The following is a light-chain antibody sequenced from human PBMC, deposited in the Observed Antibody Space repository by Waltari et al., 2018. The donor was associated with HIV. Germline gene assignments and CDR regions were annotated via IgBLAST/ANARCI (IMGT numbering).Light chain of an antibody. CDR2: DNN. Sequence: QPVLTQPPSVSAAPGQKVTISCSGSSSNIGNNFVSWYQQLPGTAPKLLIYDNNKRPSGIPDRFSGSKSGTSATLGITGLQTGDEADYYCGTWDSSLSAGLFGGGTKLTVL. CDR1: SSNIGNNF. J-gene: IGLJ3*02. V-gene: IGLV1-51*01. CDR3: GTWDSSLSAGL.